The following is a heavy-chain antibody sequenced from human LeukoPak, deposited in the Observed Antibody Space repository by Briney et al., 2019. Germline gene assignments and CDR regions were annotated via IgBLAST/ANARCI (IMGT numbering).Heavy chain of an antibody. D-gene: IGHD3-22*01. V-gene: IGHV1-69*05. CDR1: GYTFTSYA. Sequence: GASVKVSCKASGYTFTSYAISWVRQAPGQGLEWMGRIIPIFGTANYAQKFQGRVTITTDESTSTAYMELSSLRSEDTAVYYCASSYYYDSSGYPFDYWGQGTLVTVSS. CDR2: IIPIFGTA. CDR3: ASSYYYDSSGYPFDY. J-gene: IGHJ4*02.